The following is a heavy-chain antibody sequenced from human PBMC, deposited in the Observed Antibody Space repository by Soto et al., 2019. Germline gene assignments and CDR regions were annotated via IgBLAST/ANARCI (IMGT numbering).Heavy chain of an antibody. Sequence: ASVKVSCKASGYTFTSYGISWVRQAPGQGLEWMGWISAHNGNTNYAQKLQGRVTMTTDTSTSTAYMELRSLRSDDTAVYYCARDFSGTYPTPLPREYDYRGQGTLVTGSS. CDR2: ISAHNGNT. J-gene: IGHJ4*02. V-gene: IGHV1-18*01. CDR3: ARDFSGTYPTPLPREYDY. CDR1: GYTFTSYG. D-gene: IGHD1-26*01.